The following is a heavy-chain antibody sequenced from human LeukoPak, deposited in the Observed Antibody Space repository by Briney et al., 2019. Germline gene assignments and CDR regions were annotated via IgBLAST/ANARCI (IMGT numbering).Heavy chain of an antibody. V-gene: IGHV3-7*04. CDR2: IKQDGSDK. Sequence: GGSPRLSCAASGFTFSSYWMSWVRQAPGKGLEWVANIKQDGSDKYYVDSVNGRFTISRDNAKNSLYLQMNRLRAEDTAVYYCARDVNIYAKLDYWGRGPLVTVSS. CDR1: GFTFSSYW. D-gene: IGHD2/OR15-2a*01. CDR3: ARDVNIYAKLDY. J-gene: IGHJ4*02.